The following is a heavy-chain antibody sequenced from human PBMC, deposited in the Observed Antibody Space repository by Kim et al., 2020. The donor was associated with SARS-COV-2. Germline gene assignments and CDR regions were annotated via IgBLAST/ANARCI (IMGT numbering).Heavy chain of an antibody. J-gene: IGHJ5*02. Sequence: ASVKVSCKASGYTFTSYAMNWVRQAPGQGLEWMGWINTNTGNPTYAQGFTGRFVFSLDTSVSTAYLQISSLKAEETAVYYFARERDGSGGSCFDPWGQGTLVTVSS. D-gene: IGHD2-15*01. V-gene: IGHV7-4-1*02. CDR2: INTNTGNP. CDR3: ARERDGSGGSCFDP. CDR1: GYTFTSYA.